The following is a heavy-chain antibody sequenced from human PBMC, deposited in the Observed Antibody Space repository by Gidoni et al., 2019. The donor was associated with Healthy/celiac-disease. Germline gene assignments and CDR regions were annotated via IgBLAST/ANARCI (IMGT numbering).Heavy chain of an antibody. J-gene: IGHJ3*02. CDR2: IYSGGST. CDR1: GCTGRRNY. CDR3: ASESRRALVGATRATDI. Sequence: EVQLVESGGGLVQPGGSLRLSCAASGCTGRRNYMSWVRQAPGKGLEWVSVIYSGGSTYYADSVKGRFTISRDNSKNTLYLQMNSLRAEDTAVYYCASESRRALVGATRATDIWGQGTMVTVSS. D-gene: IGHD1-26*01. V-gene: IGHV3-66*01.